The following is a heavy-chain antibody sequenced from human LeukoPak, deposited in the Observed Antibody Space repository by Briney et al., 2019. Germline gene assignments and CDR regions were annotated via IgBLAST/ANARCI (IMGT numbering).Heavy chain of an antibody. J-gene: IGHJ4*02. V-gene: IGHV3-7*01. D-gene: IGHD3-9*01. CDR1: GFSFSSYW. Sequence: GGSLRLSCVASGFSFSSYWMTWVRQGTGKGLEWVAGIKQDGREKFYVDSVEGRFTISRDNAKNSMYLQMNSLRAEDTAVYYCVRDSGFFESWGQGSLVTVSS. CDR2: IKQDGREK. CDR3: VRDSGFFES.